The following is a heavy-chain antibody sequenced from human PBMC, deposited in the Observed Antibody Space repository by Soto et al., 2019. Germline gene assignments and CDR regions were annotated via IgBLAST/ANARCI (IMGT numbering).Heavy chain of an antibody. CDR2: ISGSGGST. CDR1: GFTFSSYA. CDR3: VNKYQLLAVFWFDP. Sequence: EVRQLESGGDLVQPGGSLRLSCAASGFTFSSYAMSWVRQAPGKGLEWVSGISGSGGSTYYADSVKCRFTISRDHSKNTVYLQMNSLRGKVTAVYYCVNKYQLLAVFWFDPWGQGSLVIVSS. J-gene: IGHJ5*02. V-gene: IGHV3-23*01. D-gene: IGHD2-2*01.